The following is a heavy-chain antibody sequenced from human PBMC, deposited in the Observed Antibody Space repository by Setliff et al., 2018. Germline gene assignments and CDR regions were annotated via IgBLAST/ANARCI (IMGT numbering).Heavy chain of an antibody. V-gene: IGHV1-18*01. J-gene: IGHJ4*02. CDR1: GYTFINFG. Sequence: ASVKVSCKASGYTFINFGISWVRQAPGQGLEWVGWISPYTGNTYYAPRLQDRVALTADTSTNTAYMELRSLISDDTAVYYCSRLVRFCTRTTCQRLSGDDFWGQGTLVTVSS. CDR3: SRLVRFCTRTTCQRLSGDDF. CDR2: ISPYTGNT. D-gene: IGHD2-8*01.